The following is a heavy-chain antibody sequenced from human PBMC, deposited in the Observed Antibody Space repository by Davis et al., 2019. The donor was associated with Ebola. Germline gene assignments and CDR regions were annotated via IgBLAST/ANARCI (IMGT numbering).Heavy chain of an antibody. J-gene: IGHJ4*02. CDR3: TRHDSIDWTRPFDH. Sequence: GESLKISCTASGFTFSASAIHWVRQTSGKGLEWIGRIRSNVNNYATTYAASLQGRFSISRDESGNTAYLQMSNLKTEDTAVYYCTRHDSIDWTRPFDHWGQGSLVIVSS. CDR1: GFTFSASA. V-gene: IGHV3-73*01. CDR2: IRSNVNNYAT. D-gene: IGHD3-9*01.